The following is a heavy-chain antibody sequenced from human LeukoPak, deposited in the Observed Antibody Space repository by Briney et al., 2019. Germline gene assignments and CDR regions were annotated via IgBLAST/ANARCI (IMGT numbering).Heavy chain of an antibody. CDR1: GYTFTSSY. J-gene: IGHJ4*02. D-gene: IGHD3-10*01. V-gene: IGHV1-46*01. CDR3: ARGRDYGSHFDF. CDR2: INPSGGST. Sequence: ASVKVSCKASGYTFTSSYMYWVRQAPGQGLECMGIINPSGGSTSYAPNFHGRLTMTRDTSTSTVYMELSSLRSEDTAMYYCARGRDYGSHFDFWGQGTLVTVSS.